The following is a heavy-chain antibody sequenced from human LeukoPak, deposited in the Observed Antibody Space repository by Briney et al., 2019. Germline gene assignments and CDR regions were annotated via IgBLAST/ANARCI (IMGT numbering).Heavy chain of an antibody. CDR2: INHSGST. D-gene: IGHD3-16*02. J-gene: IGHJ4*02. CDR3: ARGGYDYVWGSYRQSNPRFDY. Sequence: SETLSLTCAVYGGSFSGYYWSWIRQPPGKGLEWIGEINHSGSTNYNPSLKSRVTISVDTSKNQFSLKLSSVPAADTAVYYCARGGYDYVWGSYRQSNPRFDYWGQGTLVTVSS. V-gene: IGHV4-34*01. CDR1: GGSFSGYY.